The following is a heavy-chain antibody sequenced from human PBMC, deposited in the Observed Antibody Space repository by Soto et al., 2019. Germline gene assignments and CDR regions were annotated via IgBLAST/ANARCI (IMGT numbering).Heavy chain of an antibody. V-gene: IGHV4-59*01. CDR3: ARDLSDYAFGYYRFHMDV. CDR2: ISDSGNS. J-gene: IGHJ6*03. D-gene: IGHD2-2*03. CDR1: VDSIIHYY. Sequence: QLQLQESGPGLVRPSETLSLTCTVSVDSIIHYYWSCLRQPPGKGLEWIGSISDSGNSIYNPSLESRVTMSVDTAKKQFSLKLGSVTAADTAVYYCARDLSDYAFGYYRFHMDVWGKGTTVTVSS.